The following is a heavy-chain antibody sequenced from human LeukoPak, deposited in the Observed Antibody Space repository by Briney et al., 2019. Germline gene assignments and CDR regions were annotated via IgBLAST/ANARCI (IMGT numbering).Heavy chain of an antibody. D-gene: IGHD3-22*01. J-gene: IGHJ4*02. CDR2: IYYSGST. CDR3: ARDYYDSSGFYVPPH. CDR1: GGSISSYY. V-gene: IGHV4-59*12. Sequence: PSETLSLTCTVSGGSISSYYWSWIRQPPGKGLEWIGYIYYSGSTYYNPSLKSRVTMSVDTSKNQFSLKLSSVTAADTAVYYCARDYYDSSGFYVPPHWGQGTLVTVSS.